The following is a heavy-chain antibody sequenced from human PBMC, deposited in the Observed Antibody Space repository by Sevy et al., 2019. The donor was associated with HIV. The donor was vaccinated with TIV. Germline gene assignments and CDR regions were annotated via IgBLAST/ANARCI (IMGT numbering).Heavy chain of an antibody. Sequence: GGSLRLSCTGSGFTFNTHAMHWVRQAPGKGLEWVAVISYDGSAEFYADSVKGRFTISRDNSENKLYLQMNSLRKEDTAMYYCARDAGYSIDWYPAYWGQGILVTVSS. J-gene: IGHJ4*02. V-gene: IGHV3-30*03. D-gene: IGHD6-19*01. CDR1: GFTFNTHA. CDR2: ISYDGSAE. CDR3: ARDAGYSIDWYPAY.